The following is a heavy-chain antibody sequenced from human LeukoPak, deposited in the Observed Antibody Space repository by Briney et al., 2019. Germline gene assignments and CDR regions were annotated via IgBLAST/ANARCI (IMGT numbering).Heavy chain of an antibody. Sequence: PRGSLRPSCAASGFTFSSYSMNWVRQAPGKGLEWVSSISSSSSYIYYADSVKGRFTISRDNAKNSLYLQMNSLRAEDTAVYYCATVEMATSWPYYYYMDVWGKGTTVTVSS. CDR2: ISSSSSYI. CDR1: GFTFSSYS. J-gene: IGHJ6*03. CDR3: ATVEMATSWPYYYYMDV. V-gene: IGHV3-21*01. D-gene: IGHD5-24*01.